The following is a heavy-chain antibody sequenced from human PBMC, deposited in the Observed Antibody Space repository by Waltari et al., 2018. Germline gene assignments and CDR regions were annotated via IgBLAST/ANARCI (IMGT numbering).Heavy chain of an antibody. J-gene: IGHJ3*02. V-gene: IGHV2-70*15. CDR1: GFSLSTSGMY. CDR3: ARQIGDEYSSSSLGAFDI. CDR2: IDWDDDK. D-gene: IGHD6-6*01. Sequence: QVTLRESGPALVKPTQTLTLTCTFSGFSLSTSGMYVSWIRQPPGKALEWLARIDWDDDKYYSTSLKTRLTISKDTSKNQVVLTMTNMDPVDTATYYCARQIGDEYSSSSLGAFDIWGQGTMVTVSS.